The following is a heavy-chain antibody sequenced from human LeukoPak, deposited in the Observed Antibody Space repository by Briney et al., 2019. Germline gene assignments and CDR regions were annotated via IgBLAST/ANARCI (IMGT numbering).Heavy chain of an antibody. J-gene: IGHJ4*02. Sequence: GSLRLPCAASGFTFSSYAMSWVRQAPGKGLEWVSAISGSGGSTYYADSVKGRFTISRDNSKNTLYLQMNSLRAEDTAVYYCAKGKNYYDSSGYCDYWGQGTLVTVSS. CDR2: ISGSGGST. V-gene: IGHV3-23*01. CDR3: AKGKNYYDSSGYCDY. D-gene: IGHD3-22*01. CDR1: GFTFSSYA.